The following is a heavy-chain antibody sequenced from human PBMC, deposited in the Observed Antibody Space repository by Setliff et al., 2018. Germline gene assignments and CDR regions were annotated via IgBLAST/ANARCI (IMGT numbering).Heavy chain of an antibody. CDR2: ISSSSSYI. CDR1: GFTFSSYS. V-gene: IGHV3-21*01. D-gene: IGHD3-3*01. J-gene: IGHJ4*02. CDR3: AAARITIFGVVTPLDY. Sequence: PGGSLRLSCAASGFTFSSYSMNWVRQAPGKGLEWVSSISSSSSYIYYADSVTGRFTISRDNAKNSLYLQMNSLRAEDTAVYYCAAARITIFGVVTPLDYWGQGTLVTVS.